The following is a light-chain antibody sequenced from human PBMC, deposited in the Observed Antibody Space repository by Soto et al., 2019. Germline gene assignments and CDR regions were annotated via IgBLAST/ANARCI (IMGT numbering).Light chain of an antibody. V-gene: IGKV2-30*01. J-gene: IGKJ1*01. CDR1: QSRVYSDGNTY. CDR3: MQGTHRPWT. CDR2: KVS. Sequence: DAVLTHSALSLPFTLVQPSTISCMSSQSRVYSDGNTYLNWFQQRPGQSPRRLIYKVSHRDSGVPDRFSGSGSGTDFTLEISRVEAEDVGVYYCMQGTHRPWTFGQRTKVDIK.